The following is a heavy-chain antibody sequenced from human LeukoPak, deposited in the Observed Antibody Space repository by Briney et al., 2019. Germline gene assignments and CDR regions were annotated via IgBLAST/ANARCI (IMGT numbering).Heavy chain of an antibody. V-gene: IGHV1-69*13. CDR3: ARDLAGPRIVGAAP. Sequence: SVKVSCKASGGTFSSYAISWVRQAPGQGLEWMGGIIPIFGTANYAQKFQGRATITADESTSTAYMELSSLRSEDTAVYYCARDLAGPRIVGAAPWGQGTLVTVSS. D-gene: IGHD1-26*01. J-gene: IGHJ4*02. CDR1: GGTFSSYA. CDR2: IIPIFGTA.